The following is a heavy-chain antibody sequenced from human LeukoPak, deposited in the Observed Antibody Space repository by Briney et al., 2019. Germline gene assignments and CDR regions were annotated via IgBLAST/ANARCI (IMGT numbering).Heavy chain of an antibody. CDR3: ARGAVDTAVVTDGGHFDY. V-gene: IGHV4-59*01. Sequence: PSETLSLTCTVSGGSISSYYWSWIRQPPGKGLEWIGYIYYSGSTNYNPSLKSRVTISVDTSKNQFSLKLSSVTAADTAVYYCARGAVDTAVVTDGGHFDYWGQGTLVTVSS. J-gene: IGHJ4*02. CDR1: GGSISSYY. D-gene: IGHD5-18*01. CDR2: IYYSGST.